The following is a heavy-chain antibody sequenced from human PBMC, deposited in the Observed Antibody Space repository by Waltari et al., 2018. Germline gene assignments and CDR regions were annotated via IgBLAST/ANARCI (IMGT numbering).Heavy chain of an antibody. Sequence: QVQLVQSGAEVKKPGSSVKVSCKASGGTFSSYAISWVRQAPGQGLEWMGGIVPILCIANYARKFQGRVTITADKSTSTAYMELSSLRSEDMAVYYCARVGEVAARPPEISDYWGQGTLVTVSS. J-gene: IGHJ4*02. CDR1: GGTFSSYA. CDR3: ARVGEVAARPPEISDY. V-gene: IGHV1-69*10. CDR2: IVPILCIA. D-gene: IGHD6-6*01.